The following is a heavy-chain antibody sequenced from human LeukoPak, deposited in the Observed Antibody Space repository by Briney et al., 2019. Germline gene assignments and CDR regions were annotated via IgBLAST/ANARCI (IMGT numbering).Heavy chain of an antibody. V-gene: IGHV3-48*03. CDR3: ARDRYDNSGYHDY. CDR2: ISSSGSTI. J-gene: IGHJ4*02. CDR1: GFSFSSYD. D-gene: IGHD3-22*01. Sequence: GGSLRLSCAASGFSFSSYDMNGVRQAPGKGLEWVSYISSSGSTIYYADSVKGRFTISRDNAKNSLYLQMNSLRAEDTAVYYCARDRYDNSGYHDYWGQGTLVTVSA.